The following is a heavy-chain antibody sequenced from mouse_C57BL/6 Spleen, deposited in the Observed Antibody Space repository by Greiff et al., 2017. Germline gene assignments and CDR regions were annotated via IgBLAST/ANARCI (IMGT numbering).Heavy chain of an antibody. V-gene: IGHV1-82*01. J-gene: IGHJ3*01. D-gene: IGHD2-1*01. Sequence: VQLQQSGPELVKPGASVKISCKASGYAFSSSWMNWVKQRPGKGLEGIGRIYPGDGDTNYNGKFKGKATLTADKSSSTAYMQLSSLTSEDSAVYFCARKGDGNYPWFAYWGQGTLVTVSA. CDR1: GYAFSSSW. CDR2: IYPGDGDT. CDR3: ARKGDGNYPWFAY.